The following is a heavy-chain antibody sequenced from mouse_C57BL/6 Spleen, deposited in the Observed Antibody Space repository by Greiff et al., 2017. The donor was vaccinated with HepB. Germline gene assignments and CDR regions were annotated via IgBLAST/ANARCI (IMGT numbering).Heavy chain of an antibody. Sequence: VQLQESGAELVRPGASVTLSCKASGYTFTDYEMHWVKQTPVHGLEWIGAIDPETGGTAYNQKFKGKSILTADKSSSTACMELRSLTSEDSAVYYCTRSSLLLRFFDYWGQGTTLTVSS. CDR2: IDPETGGT. CDR3: TRSSLLLRFFDY. D-gene: IGHD1-1*01. CDR1: GYTFTDYE. V-gene: IGHV1-15*01. J-gene: IGHJ2*01.